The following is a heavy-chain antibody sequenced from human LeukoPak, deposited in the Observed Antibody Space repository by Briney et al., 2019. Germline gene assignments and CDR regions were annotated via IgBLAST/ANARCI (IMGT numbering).Heavy chain of an antibody. D-gene: IGHD2-15*01. V-gene: IGHV3-64*04. J-gene: IGHJ6*03. CDR3: AKVGSSSYYYYYMDV. CDR1: GFTFSSYA. Sequence: PGGSLRLSCAASGFTFSSYAMHWVRQAPGKGLEYVSAISSNGGSTYYADSVKGRFTISRDNSKNTLYLQMNSLRAEDTAVYYCAKVGSSSYYYYYMDVWGKGTTVTVSS. CDR2: ISSNGGST.